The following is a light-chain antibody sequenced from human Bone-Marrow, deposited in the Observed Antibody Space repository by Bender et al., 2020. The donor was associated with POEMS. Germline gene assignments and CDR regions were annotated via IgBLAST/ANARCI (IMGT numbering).Light chain of an antibody. CDR2: SNK. V-gene: IGLV1-44*01. J-gene: IGLJ3*02. Sequence: QSVLTQPPSASGTPGQSVTISCSGTSSNFGNNAANWYQHVPGTAPKLLIYSNKQRPSGVPDQFSASTSGTSASLAISGLHSDDEADYYCSSWDDRLNGWVFGGGTKLTVL. CDR1: SSNFGNNA. CDR3: SSWDDRLNGWV.